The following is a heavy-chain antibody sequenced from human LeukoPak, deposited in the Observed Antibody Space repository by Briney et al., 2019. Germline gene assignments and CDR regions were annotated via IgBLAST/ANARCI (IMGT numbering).Heavy chain of an antibody. CDR1: GGSFSGYY. V-gene: IGHV4-59*08. J-gene: IGHJ4*02. Sequence: TPSETLSLTCAVYGGSFSGYYWSWIRQPPGKGLEWIGYIYYSGSTNYNPSLKSQVTISVDTSKNQFSLKLSSVTAADTAVYYCAKGGDSSGYYYPLFDYWGQGTLVTVSS. CDR3: AKGGDSSGYYYPLFDY. CDR2: IYYSGST. D-gene: IGHD3-22*01.